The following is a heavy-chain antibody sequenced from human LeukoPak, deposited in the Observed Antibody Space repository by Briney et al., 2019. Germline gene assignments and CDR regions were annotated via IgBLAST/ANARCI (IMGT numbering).Heavy chain of an antibody. Sequence: GGSLRPSWAPSGFTFSSYGMSWLGPAPGKGMEWDSAISGSGVGTYYADSVKGRFTISRDNSKNTLYLQMNSLRAEDTAVYYCANRVYSYADAFDYWGQGTLVTVAS. CDR1: GFTFSSYG. CDR2: ISGSGVGT. J-gene: IGHJ4*02. CDR3: ANRVYSYADAFDY. D-gene: IGHD5-18*01. V-gene: IGHV3-23*01.